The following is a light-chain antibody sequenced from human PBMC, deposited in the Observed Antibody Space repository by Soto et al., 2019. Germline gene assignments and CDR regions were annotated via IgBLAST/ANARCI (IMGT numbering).Light chain of an antibody. V-gene: IGKV3-20*01. Sequence: EIVLTQSPGTLSLSPGERATLSCRASQSIYINSLAWYQHKRGQAPRLLIYAATVRATAVPDRFNGSGSGTGFALTISRLEPEDSAMYYCQQYGDSPFAFGPGTKLDVK. J-gene: IGKJ3*01. CDR3: QQYGDSPFA. CDR2: AAT. CDR1: QSIYINS.